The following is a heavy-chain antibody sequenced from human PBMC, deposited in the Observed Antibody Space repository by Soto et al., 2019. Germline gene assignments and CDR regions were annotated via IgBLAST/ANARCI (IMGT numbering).Heavy chain of an antibody. CDR3: AKNPENYYYGMDV. CDR1: GGTFSSYA. J-gene: IGHJ6*02. Sequence: QVQLVQSGAEVKKPGSSVKVSCKASGGTFSSYAISWVRQAPGQGLEWMGGIIPIFGTEDYAQKFQGRGTITADESTSTAYVELSSLRSEDTAVYYCAKNPENYYYGMDVWGQGTTVTVSS. CDR2: IIPIFGTE. V-gene: IGHV1-69*12.